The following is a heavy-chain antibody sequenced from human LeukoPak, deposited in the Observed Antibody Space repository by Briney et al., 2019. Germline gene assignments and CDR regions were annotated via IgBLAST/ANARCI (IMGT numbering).Heavy chain of an antibody. V-gene: IGHV4-59*08. CDR2: MYHTGHT. D-gene: IGHD2-15*01. J-gene: IGHJ4*02. CDR1: GGSISNYY. CDR3: ARHPFATPFDY. Sequence: SEALSLTCNVSGGSISNYYWSWIRQPPGKGLEWIGYMYHTGHTMYNSSLKSRVTMSLDTSKNHFSLRLSSVTAADTAVYYCARHPFATPFDYWGPGTLVTVSS.